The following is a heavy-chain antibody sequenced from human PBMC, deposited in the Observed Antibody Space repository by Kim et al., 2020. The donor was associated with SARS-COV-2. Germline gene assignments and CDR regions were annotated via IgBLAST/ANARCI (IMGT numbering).Heavy chain of an antibody. Sequence: ASVKVSCKASGYTFTGYYIHWVRQTPGQGLEWMGRINPNSGSTTYAQKFQGRVTMTRDTSISTAYMELSSLRSDDTAVYYCARVVADSTRWDNEGRDYYYYGMDVWGQGTTVAVSS. V-gene: IGHV1-2*06. D-gene: IGHD6-13*01. CDR2: INPNSGST. CDR3: ARVVADSTRWDNEGRDYYYYGMDV. CDR1: GYTFTGYY. J-gene: IGHJ6*02.